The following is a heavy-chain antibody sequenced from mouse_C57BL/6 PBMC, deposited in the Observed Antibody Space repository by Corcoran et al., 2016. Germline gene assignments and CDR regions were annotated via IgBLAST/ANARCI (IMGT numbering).Heavy chain of an antibody. V-gene: IGHV1-34*01. CDR1: GYTFTDYY. Sequence: EVQLQQSGPELVKPGASVKMSCKASGYTFTDYYMHWVKQSHGKSLEWIGDINPNNGGTSYNQKFKGKATLTVDKSSSTAYMELRSLTSEDSAVYYCARNGLRQGYYAMDYWGQGTSVTVSS. CDR3: ARNGLRQGYYAMDY. J-gene: IGHJ4*01. CDR2: INPNNGGT. D-gene: IGHD2-2*01.